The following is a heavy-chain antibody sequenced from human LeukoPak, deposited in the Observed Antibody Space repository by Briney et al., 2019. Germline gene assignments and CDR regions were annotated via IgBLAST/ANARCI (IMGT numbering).Heavy chain of an antibody. Sequence: GGSLRLSCAASGFTFSLYSMNWVRQAPGKGLEWVPYITSGSSTIYYADSVKGRFTISRDNAKNSLFLQMNSLRAEDTAVYYCARDGGGDYWGQGTLVTVSS. CDR3: ARDGGGDY. CDR1: GFTFSLYS. J-gene: IGHJ4*02. V-gene: IGHV3-48*01. D-gene: IGHD3-16*01. CDR2: ITSGSSTI.